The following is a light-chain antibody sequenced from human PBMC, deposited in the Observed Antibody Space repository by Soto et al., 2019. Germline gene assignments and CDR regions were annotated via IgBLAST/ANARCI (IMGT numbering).Light chain of an antibody. CDR2: EVT. V-gene: IGLV2-23*02. CDR3: CSRV. CDR1: SSDVATYNL. J-gene: IGLJ3*02. Sequence: QSALTQPASVSGSPGQSITISCTGTSSDVATYNLVSWYQRRPGTAPQLIIYEVTKRPSGVSTRFSGSQSGNTASLTISGLQADDEADYYCCSRVFGGGTQLTVL.